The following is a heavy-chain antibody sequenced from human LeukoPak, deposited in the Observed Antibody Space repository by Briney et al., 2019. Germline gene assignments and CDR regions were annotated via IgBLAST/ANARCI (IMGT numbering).Heavy chain of an antibody. CDR3: ARSSGWDSFDF. CDR1: GFTFSSHW. Sequence: GGSLRLSCAASGFTFSSHWMHWVRQAPGKGLVWVSRINSDGSSISYADSVKGRFTISRDNSKNTLYLQMNTLRAEDTGVYYCARSSGWDSFDFWGQGTLVTVSS. V-gene: IGHV3-74*01. J-gene: IGHJ4*02. CDR2: INSDGSSI. D-gene: IGHD6-19*01.